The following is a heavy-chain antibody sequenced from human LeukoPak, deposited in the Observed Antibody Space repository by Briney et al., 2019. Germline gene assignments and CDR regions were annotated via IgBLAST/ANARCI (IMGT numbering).Heavy chain of an antibody. CDR1: GESFSGYY. J-gene: IGHJ4*02. V-gene: IGHV4-34*01. D-gene: IGHD3-22*01. CDR3: ARQGTMIVVVTCFDY. Sequence: SETLSLTCAVYGESFSGYYWSWIRQPPGKGLEWIGEINHSGSTNYNPSLKSRVTISVDTSKNQFSLKLSSVTAADTAVYYCARQGTMIVVVTCFDYWGQGTLVTVSS. CDR2: INHSGST.